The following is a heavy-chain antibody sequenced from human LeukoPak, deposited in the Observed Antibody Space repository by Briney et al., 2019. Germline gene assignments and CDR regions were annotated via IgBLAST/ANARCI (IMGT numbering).Heavy chain of an antibody. Sequence: SETLSLTCAGYAGSLSYYYWSWIRQPPKKGLEWIGEINRSGSTNYNPSLKSRVSISVDTSKNQFSLKLSSVTAADTAVYYCARGGFYCGDDCYVDYWGQGTLVTVSS. CDR2: INRSGST. CDR3: ARGGFYCGDDCYVDY. D-gene: IGHD2-21*02. V-gene: IGHV4-34*01. CDR1: AGSLSYYY. J-gene: IGHJ4*02.